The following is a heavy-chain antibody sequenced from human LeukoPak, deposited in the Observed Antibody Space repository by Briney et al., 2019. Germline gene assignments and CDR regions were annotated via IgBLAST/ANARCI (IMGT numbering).Heavy chain of an antibody. CDR2: ISGSGGST. J-gene: IGHJ4*02. Sequence: PGGSLRLSCAASGFTFSSYAMSWVRQAPGKGLEWVSAISGSGGSTYYADSVKGRFTISRDNSKNTLYLQMNSLRAEDTAVYYCAKDCGLWFGELSLFDYWGQGTLVTVSS. D-gene: IGHD3-10*01. CDR3: AKDCGLWFGELSLFDY. V-gene: IGHV3-23*01. CDR1: GFTFSSYA.